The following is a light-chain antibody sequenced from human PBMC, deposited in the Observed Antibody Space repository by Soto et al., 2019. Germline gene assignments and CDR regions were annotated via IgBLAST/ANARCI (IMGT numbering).Light chain of an antibody. J-gene: IGKJ4*01. Sequence: DIQMTQSPSSLSASVGDRVTITCRASQSISSYLNWYQQKPGKAPKLLIYAASSLQSGVPSRFSGSGSWTELTLTISSLQPEDFATYYGQQLDSYPLTFGGGTKVDIK. CDR3: QQLDSYPLT. V-gene: IGKV1-9*01. CDR1: QSISSY. CDR2: AAS.